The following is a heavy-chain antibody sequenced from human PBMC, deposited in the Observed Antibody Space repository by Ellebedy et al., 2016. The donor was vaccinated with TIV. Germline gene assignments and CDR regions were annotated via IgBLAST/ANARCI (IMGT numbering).Heavy chain of an antibody. J-gene: IGHJ4*02. V-gene: IGHV3-33*08. CDR2: IWYDGSNK. CDR1: GFTFSNYA. CDR3: ARESTFTAYNFDY. D-gene: IGHD3-16*01. Sequence: GGSLRLSXAASGFTFSNYAIHWVRQAPGKGLEWVAIIWYDGSNKYYADSVKGRFTISRDNSKNTLYLQMNSLRAEDTAMYYCARESTFTAYNFDYWGQGTLVTVSS.